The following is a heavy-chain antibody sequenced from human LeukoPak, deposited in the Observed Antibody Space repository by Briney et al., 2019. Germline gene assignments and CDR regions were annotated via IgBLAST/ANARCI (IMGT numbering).Heavy chain of an antibody. J-gene: IGHJ4*02. CDR3: ASDDSSGYYQAYY. CDR2: IIPIFGTA. D-gene: IGHD3-22*01. CDR1: GGTFSSYA. V-gene: IGHV1-69*13. Sequence: SVKVSCKASGGTFSSYAISWVRQAPGQGLEWMGGIIPIFGTANYAQKFQGRVTITADESTSTAYMELSSLRSEDTAVYYCASDDSSGYYQAYYWGQGTLVTVSS.